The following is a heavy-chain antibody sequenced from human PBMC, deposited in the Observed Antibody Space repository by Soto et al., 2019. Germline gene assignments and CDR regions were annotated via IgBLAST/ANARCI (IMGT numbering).Heavy chain of an antibody. V-gene: IGHV3-30*18. CDR1: GFTFSSYG. J-gene: IGHJ4*02. CDR2: ISYDGGNK. D-gene: IGHD2-8*01. Sequence: PGGSLRLSCAASGFTFSSYGMHWVRQAPGKGLEWVAVISYDGGNKYYADSVKGRFTISRDNSKNTLYLQMNSLRAEDTAVYYCAKDKDIVLMVYAILDWGQGTLVTAPQ. CDR3: AKDKDIVLMVYAILD.